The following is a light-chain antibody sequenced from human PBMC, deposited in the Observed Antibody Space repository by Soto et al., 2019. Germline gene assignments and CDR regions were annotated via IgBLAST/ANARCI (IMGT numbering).Light chain of an antibody. CDR1: QSVSSSY. J-gene: IGKJ2*01. V-gene: IGKV3-20*01. CDR3: QHYGTSAGYT. CDR2: GAS. Sequence: EIVLTQSPGTLSLSPGERATLSCRASQSVSSSYLAWYQQEPGQAPRLLIYGASSRATGIPDRFSGSGYGTDFTLTIIRLEPEDFAVYFCQHYGTSAGYTFGQGTKLEIK.